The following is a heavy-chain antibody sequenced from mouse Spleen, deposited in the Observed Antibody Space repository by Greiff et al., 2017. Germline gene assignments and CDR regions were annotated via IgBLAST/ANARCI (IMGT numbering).Heavy chain of an antibody. CDR3: TRSGEYGNLNFDV. J-gene: IGHJ1*01. D-gene: IGHD2-10*02. CDR2: IYPGNSDT. Sequence: DVKLQESGTVLARPGASVKMSCKASGYTFTSYWMHWVKQRPGQGLEWIGAIYPGNSDTSYNQKFKGKAKLTAVTSTSAAYMELSSLTNEDSAVYYCTRSGEYGNLNFDVWGAGTTVTVSS. V-gene: IGHV1-5*01. CDR1: GYTFTSYW.